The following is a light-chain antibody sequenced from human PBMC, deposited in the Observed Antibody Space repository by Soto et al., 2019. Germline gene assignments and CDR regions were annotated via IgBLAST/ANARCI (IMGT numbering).Light chain of an antibody. CDR2: SAY. J-gene: IGKJ2*01. V-gene: IGKV1-17*01. CDR3: LQHDTHPYT. CDR1: QGIRNA. Sequence: DIQMTQSPSSLSASVGDRVTLTCRASQGIRNALAWYQKKPGKAPERLFYSAYILQSGVSSRFIGSGSGTDFTLTITSLQPEDFASYYGLQHDTHPYTFGQGTKLEIK.